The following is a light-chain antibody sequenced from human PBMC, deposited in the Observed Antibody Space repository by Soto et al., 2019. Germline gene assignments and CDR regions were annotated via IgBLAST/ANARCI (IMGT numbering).Light chain of an antibody. CDR1: QSINSW. CDR2: KAS. CDR3: QQHNSYPLT. Sequence: DIQMTQSPSTLSASVGDRVTITCRASQSINSWLAWYQQKPGKAPKLLLYKASTLESGVPSRFSGSASGTEFTLTIGSLQPDDFATYYCQQHNSYPLTFGGGTKVEIK. J-gene: IGKJ4*01. V-gene: IGKV1-5*03.